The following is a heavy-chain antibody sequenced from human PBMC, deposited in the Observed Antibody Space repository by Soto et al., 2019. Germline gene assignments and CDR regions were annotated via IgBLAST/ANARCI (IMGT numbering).Heavy chain of an antibody. J-gene: IGHJ5*02. CDR1: GDSMSSGDYY. CDR3: ARDCSHTTCYFTSFNYWFDP. Sequence: QVQLQESGPGLVKPSQTLSLTCTVSGDSMSSGDYYWSWIRQPPGKGLEWMGYIFYSGSTHYTPSLKSRLTISLDTSKNHFSLKLTSVTAADAAVYYCARDCSHTTCYFTSFNYWFDPWGQRALVTVS. CDR2: IFYSGST. D-gene: IGHD2-2*01. V-gene: IGHV4-30-4*01.